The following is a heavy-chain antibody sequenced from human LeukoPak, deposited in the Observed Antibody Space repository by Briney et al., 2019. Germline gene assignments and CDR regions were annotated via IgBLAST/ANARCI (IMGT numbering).Heavy chain of an antibody. Sequence: PSETLSLTCTVSGGSIRGYYWSWVRQPPGKGLEWIAYIYYSGSTNYNPSLKSRVTISLDTSKNQFSLKLSSVTAADTAVYYCAVGATHYYMDVWGKGATVTVSS. D-gene: IGHD3-16*01. J-gene: IGHJ6*03. V-gene: IGHV4-59*08. CDR2: IYYSGST. CDR1: GGSIRGYY. CDR3: AVGATHYYMDV.